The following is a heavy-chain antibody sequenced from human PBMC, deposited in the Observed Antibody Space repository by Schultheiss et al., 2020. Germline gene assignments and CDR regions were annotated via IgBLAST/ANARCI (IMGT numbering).Heavy chain of an antibody. V-gene: IGHV4-61*02. CDR2: IYSSGST. CDR1: GASITSGSYY. Sequence: SETLSLTCTVSGASITSGSYYWSWIRQPAGKGLEWIGRIYSSGSTNYNPSLNSRVTISVDTSKNQFFLNLSSVTAADTAMYYCVRKGDIWGQGTMVTVSS. J-gene: IGHJ3*02. CDR3: VRKGDI.